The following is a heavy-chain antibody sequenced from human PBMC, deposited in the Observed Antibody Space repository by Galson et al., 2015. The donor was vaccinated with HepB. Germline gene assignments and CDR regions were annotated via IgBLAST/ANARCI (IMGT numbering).Heavy chain of an antibody. V-gene: IGHV3-74*01. CDR2: INDDGSST. CDR1: SSYW. D-gene: IGHD6-19*01. Sequence: SSYWMHWVRQVPGKGLVWVSRINDDGSSTTYADSVKGRFTISRDNAKNTLFLQMSSLRADDTAVYYCARSRVERTVAGTFDSWGQGTLVTVSS. J-gene: IGHJ4*02. CDR3: ARSRVERTVAGTFDS.